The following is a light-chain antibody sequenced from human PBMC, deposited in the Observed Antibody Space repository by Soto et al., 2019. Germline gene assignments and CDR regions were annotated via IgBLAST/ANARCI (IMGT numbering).Light chain of an antibody. CDR1: QTVRNN. V-gene: IGKV3D-15*01. Sequence: EVVITQSPATLSLSPGERATLSCRASQTVRNNLAWYQQRPGQAPRLLIYDASSRATGIPARFSGSGSGTEFTLTISSLQSEDFAVYYCQQYNNWPRTFGQGTKVDIK. J-gene: IGKJ1*01. CDR2: DAS. CDR3: QQYNNWPRT.